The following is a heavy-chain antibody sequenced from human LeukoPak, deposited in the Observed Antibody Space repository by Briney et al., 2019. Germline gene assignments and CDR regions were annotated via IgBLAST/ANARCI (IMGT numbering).Heavy chain of an antibody. CDR2: ISSSSSYI. Sequence: GGSLRLSCAASGFTFSNAWMNWVRQAPGKGLEWVSSISSSSSYIYYADSVKGRFTISRDNAKNSLYLQMNSLRAEDTAVYYCAKTRDNYYYYGMDVWGQGTTVTVSS. J-gene: IGHJ6*02. D-gene: IGHD5-24*01. V-gene: IGHV3-21*01. CDR3: AKTRDNYYYYGMDV. CDR1: GFTFSNAW.